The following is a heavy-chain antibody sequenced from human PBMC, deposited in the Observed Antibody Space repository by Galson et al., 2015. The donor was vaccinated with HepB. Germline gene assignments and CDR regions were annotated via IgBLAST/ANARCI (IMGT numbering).Heavy chain of an antibody. CDR1: KFTFSAPG. J-gene: IGHJ4*02. D-gene: IGHD3-3*01. CDR2: ISPDGTHT. V-gene: IGHV3-30*18. CDR3: GKDRGRILEWFLGDY. Sequence: SMSLSGAAAKFTFSAPGMRWVRQAPGTGVASVAVISPDGTHTYLRSPVKGRFTVPRDNSNNMVYLQMNSLRVDDTAVYYCGKDRGRILEWFLGDYWGQGSLVTVSS.